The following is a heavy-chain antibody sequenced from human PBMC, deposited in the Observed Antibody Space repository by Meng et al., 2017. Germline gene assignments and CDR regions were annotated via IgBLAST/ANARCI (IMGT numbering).Heavy chain of an antibody. Sequence: GGSLRLSCAASGFTFSSYGMHWVRQAPGKGLEWVAVIWYDGSNKYYADSVKVRFTISRDNSKNTLCLQMNSLRAEDTAVYYCAREYGDYGNYFDYWGQGTLVTVSS. J-gene: IGHJ4*02. CDR2: IWYDGSNK. CDR1: GFTFSSYG. CDR3: AREYGDYGNYFDY. V-gene: IGHV3-33*01. D-gene: IGHD4-17*01.